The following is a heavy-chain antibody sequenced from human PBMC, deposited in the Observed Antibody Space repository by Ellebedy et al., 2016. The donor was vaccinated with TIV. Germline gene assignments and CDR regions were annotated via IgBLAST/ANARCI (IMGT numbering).Heavy chain of an antibody. J-gene: IGHJ4*02. D-gene: IGHD7-27*01. V-gene: IGHV3-23*01. CDR2: MAEYDGRT. CDR3: TKRAENWGFFDY. Sequence: PGGSLRLSCAASGFIFSDYVMAWVRQVPGKGLEWVSAMAEYDGRTFYADSVLGRFTISRDNSANILFLHMHSLRAEDTSIYYCTKRAENWGFFDYWGQGARVTVSS. CDR1: GFIFSDYV.